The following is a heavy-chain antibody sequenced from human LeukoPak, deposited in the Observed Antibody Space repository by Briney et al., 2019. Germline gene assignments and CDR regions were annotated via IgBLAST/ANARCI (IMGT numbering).Heavy chain of an antibody. CDR3: AKDRCSSSSCLYGMDV. CDR1: GFSFNIYA. CDR2: ISGGGSSGT. J-gene: IGHJ6*02. V-gene: IGHV3-23*01. D-gene: IGHD2-2*01. Sequence: GGSLRLSCAASGFSFNIYAMTWVRQAPVKGLEWVSRISGGGSSGTYYADSVRGRFTISRDSSKNKLYLQMNSLRAEDTGVYHCAKDRCSSSSCLYGMDVWGQGTTVTVSS.